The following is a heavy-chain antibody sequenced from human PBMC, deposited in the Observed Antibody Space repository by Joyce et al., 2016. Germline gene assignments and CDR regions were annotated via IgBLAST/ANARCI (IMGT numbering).Heavy chain of an antibody. CDR1: GLTISNYG. V-gene: IGHV3-30*18. CDR2: ISYDGIYK. CDR3: AKILTATYSSGWFLDY. J-gene: IGHJ4*02. Sequence: QVQLVESGGGVVQPGRSLRLSCAASGLTISNYGVHWVRQAPGKGVGWVAVISYDGIYKYYADSVKGRFTISRENAKNTVFLEMNSLRAEDTAVYYCAKILTATYSSGWFLDYWGQGTLVTVSS. D-gene: IGHD6-25*01.